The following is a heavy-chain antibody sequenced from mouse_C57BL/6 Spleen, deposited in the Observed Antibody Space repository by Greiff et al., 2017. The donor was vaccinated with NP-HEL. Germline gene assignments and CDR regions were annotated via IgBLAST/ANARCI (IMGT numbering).Heavy chain of an antibody. CDR2: IYPRDGST. Sequence: QVQLKESGPELVKPGASVKLSCKASGYTFTSYDINWVKQRPGQGLEWIGWIYPRDGSTKYNEKFKGKATLTVDTSSSTAYMELHSLTSEDSAVYFCARDYSNYVGPFAYWGQGTLVTVSA. V-gene: IGHV1-85*01. J-gene: IGHJ3*01. CDR1: GYTFTSYD. D-gene: IGHD2-5*01. CDR3: ARDYSNYVGPFAY.